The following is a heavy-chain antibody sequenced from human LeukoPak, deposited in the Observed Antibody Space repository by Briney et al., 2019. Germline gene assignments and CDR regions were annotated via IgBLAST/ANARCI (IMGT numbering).Heavy chain of an antibody. J-gene: IGHJ4*02. CDR2: IYYSGST. CDR3: ATKDFWSGLNSDY. V-gene: IGHV4-39*07. Sequence: PSETLSLTCTVSGGSLSSSSYYWGWLRQPPGRGLEWIGSIYYSGSTYYNPSLKSRVTISVDTSKNQFSLKLSSVTAADTAVYYCATKDFWSGLNSDYWGQGTLVTVSS. D-gene: IGHD3-3*01. CDR1: GGSLSSSSYY.